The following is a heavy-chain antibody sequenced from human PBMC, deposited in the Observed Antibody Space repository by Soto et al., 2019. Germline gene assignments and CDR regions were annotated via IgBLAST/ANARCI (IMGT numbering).Heavy chain of an antibody. Sequence: QVQLQESGPGLVKPSQTLSLTCTVSGASISSANYDWSWIRQHPGKGLEWIGYIYNIGSTYYNPSPKSRVNISLDTSKNQFPLKLSSVTAADTAVYYCAREGYDAFDIWGQGTMVTVSS. J-gene: IGHJ3*02. V-gene: IGHV4-31*03. CDR3: AREGYDAFDI. D-gene: IGHD3-22*01. CDR2: IYNIGST. CDR1: GASISSANYD.